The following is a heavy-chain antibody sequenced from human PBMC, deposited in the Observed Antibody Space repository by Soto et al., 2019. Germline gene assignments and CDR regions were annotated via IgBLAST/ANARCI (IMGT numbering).Heavy chain of an antibody. CDR1: GGSISSYY. J-gene: IGHJ4*02. Sequence: SETLSLTCTVSGGSISSYYWSWIRQPPGKGLEWIGYIYYSGITDYNPSLKSRVTISVDTSKSRFSLKLSSVTAADTAVYYCARGGGVYYFDYWGQGTRVTVSS. CDR3: ARGGGVYYFDY. D-gene: IGHD2-8*02. V-gene: IGHV4-59*01. CDR2: IYYSGIT.